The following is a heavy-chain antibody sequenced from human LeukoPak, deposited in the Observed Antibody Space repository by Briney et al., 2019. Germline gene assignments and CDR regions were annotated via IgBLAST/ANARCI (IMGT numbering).Heavy chain of an antibody. CDR2: IRYDGSNK. CDR1: GFTFSSYG. D-gene: IGHD6-13*01. J-gene: IGHJ4*02. V-gene: IGHV3-30*02. Sequence: GGSLRLSCAASGFTFSSYGMHWVRQAPGKGLEWVAFIRYDGSNKYYADSVKGRFTISRDNSKNTLYLQMNSLRAEDTAVYYCAFGSQLVLGIGNFDYWGQGTLVTVSS. CDR3: AFGSQLVLGIGNFDY.